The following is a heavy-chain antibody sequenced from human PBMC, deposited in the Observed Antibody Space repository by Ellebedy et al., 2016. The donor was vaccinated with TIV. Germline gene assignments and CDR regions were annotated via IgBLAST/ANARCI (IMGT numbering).Heavy chain of an antibody. D-gene: IGHD3-16*01. V-gene: IGHV1-46*01. Sequence: ASVKVSCXASGYTFTSYYMHWVRQAPGQGLEWMGIINPSGGRTSYAQKFQGRVTMTRDTSTSTVYMELSSLRSEDTAAYYCARDLFGGVTADYWGQGTLVTVSS. CDR1: GYTFTSYY. CDR2: INPSGGRT. J-gene: IGHJ4*02. CDR3: ARDLFGGVTADY.